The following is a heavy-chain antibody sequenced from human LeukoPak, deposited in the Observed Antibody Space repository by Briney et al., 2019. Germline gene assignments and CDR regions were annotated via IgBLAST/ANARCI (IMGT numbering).Heavy chain of an antibody. J-gene: IGHJ3*02. CDR2: ISSSSSYI. Sequence: GGSLRLSCAASGFTFSSYSVNWVRQAPGKGLEWVSSISSSSSYIYYADSVKGRFTISRDNAKNSLYLQMNSLRAEDTAVYYCARGDTAKAFDIWGQGTMVTVSS. CDR3: ARGDTAKAFDI. CDR1: GFTFSSYS. V-gene: IGHV3-21*01. D-gene: IGHD5-18*01.